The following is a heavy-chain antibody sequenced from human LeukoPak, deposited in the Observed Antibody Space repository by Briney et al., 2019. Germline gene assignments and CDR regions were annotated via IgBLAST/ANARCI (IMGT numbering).Heavy chain of an antibody. D-gene: IGHD3-10*01. CDR1: GGSISSGGYY. J-gene: IGHJ4*02. V-gene: IGHV4-31*03. Sequence: SETLSLTCTVSGGSISSGGYYWGWIRQHPEKGLEWIGYIYYSGSTYYNPSLKSRVTISVDTSKNQFSLKLSSVTAADTAVYYCARVNYYGSGSYQYYFDYWGQGTLVTVSS. CDR3: ARVNYYGSGSYQYYFDY. CDR2: IYYSGST.